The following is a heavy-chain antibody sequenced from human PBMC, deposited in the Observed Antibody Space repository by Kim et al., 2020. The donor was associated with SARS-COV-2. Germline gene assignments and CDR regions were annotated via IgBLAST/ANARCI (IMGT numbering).Heavy chain of an antibody. CDR3: ARGSYGEKRVGGAFDV. CDR2: IAYDESNK. CDR1: GFTFSSYA. D-gene: IGHD4-17*01. J-gene: IGHJ3*01. V-gene: IGHV3-30*04. Sequence: GGSLRLSCAASGFTFSSYAMHWVRQAPGKGLEWVAVIAYDESNKFYVDSVKGRFTISRENSKNTLYLQMNRMTAEDTAVYHCARGSYGEKRVGGAFDVCGEEKMVTVSA.